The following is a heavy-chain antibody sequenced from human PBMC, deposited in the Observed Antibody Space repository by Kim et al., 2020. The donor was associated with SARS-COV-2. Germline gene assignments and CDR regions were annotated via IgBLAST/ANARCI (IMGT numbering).Heavy chain of an antibody. V-gene: IGHV4-34*01. J-gene: IGHJ5*02. CDR1: GGSFSGYY. CDR3: ARGGVFWSGRSGWFDP. D-gene: IGHD3-3*01. Sequence: SETLSLTCAVYGGSFSGYYWSWIRQPPGKGLEWIGEINHSGSTNYNPSLKSRVTISVDTSKNQFSLKLSSVTAADTAVYYCARGGVFWSGRSGWFDPWGQGTLVTVSS. CDR2: INHSGST.